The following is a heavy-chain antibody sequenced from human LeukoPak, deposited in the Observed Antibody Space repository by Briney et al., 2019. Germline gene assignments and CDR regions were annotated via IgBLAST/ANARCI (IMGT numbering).Heavy chain of an antibody. J-gene: IGHJ4*02. V-gene: IGHV5-51*01. CDR2: IYPGDSHT. D-gene: IGHD4-23*01. CDR1: GYTFSSYT. Sequence: GGALQISCKGSGYTFSSYTIGWVRQMPGKGLEWMGIIYPGDSHTRYSPSFQGQVTISTDKFISTAYLQWNSLKASDTAIYYRARRPPGGFGGPFDYWGQGTLVTVSS. CDR3: ARRPPGGFGGPFDY.